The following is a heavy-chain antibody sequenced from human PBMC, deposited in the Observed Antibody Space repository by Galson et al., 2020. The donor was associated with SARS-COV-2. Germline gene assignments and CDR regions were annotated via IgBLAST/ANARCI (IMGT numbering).Heavy chain of an antibody. D-gene: IGHD5-12*01. CDR2: IDWDDDK. Sequence: SGPTLVKPTQTLTLTCAFSGFSLSTSGMRVSWIRQPPGKALEWLARIDWDDDKFYTTSLRTRLTISKDTSKNQVVLTMTNMDPVDTATYYCARIPEYSGYDYWFDHWGQGTLVTVSS. CDR3: ARIPEYSGYDYWFDH. CDR1: GFSLSTSGMR. J-gene: IGHJ5*02. V-gene: IGHV2-70*04.